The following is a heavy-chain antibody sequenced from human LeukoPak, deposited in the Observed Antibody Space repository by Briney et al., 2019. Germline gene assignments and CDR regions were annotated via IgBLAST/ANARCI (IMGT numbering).Heavy chain of an antibody. J-gene: IGHJ5*02. Sequence: NPSETLSLTCTVSGGSISSYYWSWIRQPPGKGLEWIGYIYYSGSTNYNPSLKSRVTISVDTSKNQFSLKLSSVTAADTAVYYCASLFYEGVPAALGWFDPWGQGTLVTVSS. CDR1: GGSISSYY. V-gene: IGHV4-59*01. CDR3: ASLFYEGVPAALGWFDP. D-gene: IGHD2-2*01. CDR2: IYYSGST.